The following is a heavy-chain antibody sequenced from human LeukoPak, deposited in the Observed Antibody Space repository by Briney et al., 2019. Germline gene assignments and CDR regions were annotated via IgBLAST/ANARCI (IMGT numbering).Heavy chain of an antibody. J-gene: IGHJ4*02. Sequence: GGSLRLSCAASGFTFSSYWMSWVRQAPGKELEWVANLMQDGSKKYYVDSVKGRFTISRDNARNSLYLQMNSLRAEDTAVYFCARDLRGPFDYWGQGTLVTVSS. CDR2: LMQDGSKK. V-gene: IGHV3-7*01. CDR3: ARDLRGPFDY. CDR1: GFTFSSYW.